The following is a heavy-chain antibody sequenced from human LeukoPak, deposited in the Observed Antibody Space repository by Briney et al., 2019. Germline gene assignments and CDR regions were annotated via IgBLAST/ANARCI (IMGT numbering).Heavy chain of an antibody. D-gene: IGHD1-1*01. V-gene: IGHV1-24*01. CDR1: GYALAELS. J-gene: IGHJ4*02. CDR3: ATDMMNGTTWRDY. CDR2: FDAEQDET. Sequence: GASVKVSCKVSGYALAELSIHWVRQTPGKGLEWMGGFDAEQDETLYAQKFEGRVTMTEDTSTATAHLGMNRLTSDDTGVYFCATDMMNGTTWRDYWGQGTLVVVSS.